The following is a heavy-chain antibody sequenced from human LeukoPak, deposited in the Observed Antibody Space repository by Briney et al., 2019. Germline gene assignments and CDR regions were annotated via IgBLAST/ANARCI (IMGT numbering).Heavy chain of an antibody. J-gene: IGHJ4*02. D-gene: IGHD3-10*01. Sequence: SETLSLTCAVYGGSFSGYYWSWIRQPPGKGLEWIGEINHSGSTNYNPSLKSRVTIPVDTSKNQFSLKLSSVTAADTAVYYCARVRYYGSGSYPFDYWGQGTLVTVSS. CDR2: INHSGST. CDR3: ARVRYYGSGSYPFDY. V-gene: IGHV4-34*01. CDR1: GGSFSGYY.